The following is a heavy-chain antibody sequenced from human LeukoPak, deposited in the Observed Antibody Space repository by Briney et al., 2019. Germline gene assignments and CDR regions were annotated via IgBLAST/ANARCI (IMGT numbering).Heavy chain of an antibody. V-gene: IGHV3-21*01. CDR1: GFTFSSYS. D-gene: IGHD6-19*01. CDR2: ISSASAYR. Sequence: KAGGSLRLSCAASGFTFSSYSMHWVRQAPGKGLEWVSSISSASAYRYYADSVKGRFTISRDNAKNSLHLQMNSLRAEDSAVYYCTRGPTLIGVAGTWPLDDWGQGTLVTVSS. CDR3: TRGPTLIGVAGTWPLDD. J-gene: IGHJ4*02.